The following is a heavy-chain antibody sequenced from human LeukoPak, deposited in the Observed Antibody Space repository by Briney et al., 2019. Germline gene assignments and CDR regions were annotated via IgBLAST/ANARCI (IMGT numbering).Heavy chain of an antibody. Sequence: SVKVSCKASGGTFSSYAISWVRQAPGQGLEWMGRIIPILGIANYAQKFQGRVTITADKSTSTAYMELSSLRSEDTAVYYCVRVGSYRSSWYENWFDPWGQGTLVTVSS. V-gene: IGHV1-69*04. J-gene: IGHJ5*02. CDR1: GGTFSSYA. D-gene: IGHD6-13*01. CDR2: IIPILGIA. CDR3: VRVGSYRSSWYENWFDP.